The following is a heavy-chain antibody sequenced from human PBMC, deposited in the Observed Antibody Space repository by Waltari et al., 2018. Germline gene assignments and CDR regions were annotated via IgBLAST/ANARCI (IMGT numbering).Heavy chain of an antibody. J-gene: IGHJ4*02. CDR3: ARDTPGDGIDY. V-gene: IGHV3-30*19. CDR2: TSWNGRNN. Sequence: QEQLVESGGGVVQPGGSLRLSCEASGYIFSSHGAHWVRQAPGKGLEWLALTSWNGRNNYYADSVKGRFTISRDNSKNTLFLQMSSLRVEDTAVYYCARDTPGDGIDYWGQGTLVTVSS. D-gene: IGHD7-27*01. CDR1: GYIFSSHG.